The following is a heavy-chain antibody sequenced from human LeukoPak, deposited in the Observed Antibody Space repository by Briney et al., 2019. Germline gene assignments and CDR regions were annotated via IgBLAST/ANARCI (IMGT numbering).Heavy chain of an antibody. V-gene: IGHV5-51*01. J-gene: IGHJ3*02. CDR1: GYSFTSYW. CDR3: ARHPYCSGGSCYSNDAFDI. CDR2: IYPGDSDT. D-gene: IGHD2-15*01. Sequence: GESLKISCKGSGYSFTSYWIGWVRQMPGKGLEWMGIIYPGDSDTRYSPSFQGQVTISADKSISTAYLQWSSLKASDTAMYYYARHPYCSGGSCYSNDAFDIWGQGTMVTVSS.